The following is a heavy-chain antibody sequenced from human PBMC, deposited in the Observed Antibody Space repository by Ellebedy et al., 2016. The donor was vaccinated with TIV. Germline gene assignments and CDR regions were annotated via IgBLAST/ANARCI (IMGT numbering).Heavy chain of an antibody. CDR2: ISYDGSNK. V-gene: IGHV3-30-3*01. J-gene: IGHJ4*02. CDR1: GFTFSSYA. CDR3: ARGIKGGYGSGSSDY. D-gene: IGHD3-10*01. Sequence: GESLKISXAASGFTFSSYAMHWVRQAPGKGLEWVAVISYDGSNKYYADSVKGRFTISRDNSKNTLYLQMNSLRAEDTAVYYCARGIKGGYGSGSSDYWGQGTLVTVSS.